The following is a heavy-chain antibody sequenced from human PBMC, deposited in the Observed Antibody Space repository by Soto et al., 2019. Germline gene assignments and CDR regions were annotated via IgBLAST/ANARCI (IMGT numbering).Heavy chain of an antibody. Sequence: PSETLSLTCTVSGGSISSSSYYWGWIRQPPGKGLEWIGSIYYSGSTYYNPSLKSRVTISVDTSKNQFSLKLSSVAAADTAVYYCASLDYGDYVFDYWGQGTLVTVSS. CDR2: IYYSGST. J-gene: IGHJ4*02. V-gene: IGHV4-39*01. D-gene: IGHD4-17*01. CDR3: ASLDYGDYVFDY. CDR1: GGSISSSSYY.